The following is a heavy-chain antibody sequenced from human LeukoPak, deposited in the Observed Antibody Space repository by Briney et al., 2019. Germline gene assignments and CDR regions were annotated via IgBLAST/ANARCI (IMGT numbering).Heavy chain of an antibody. CDR3: ARVSGYYGSGEYFDY. Sequence: GASVKVSCKASGGTFSSYAISWVRQAPGQGLEWMGGIIPIFGTANYAQKFQGRVTITADESMSTAYMELSSLRSEDTAVYYCARVSGYYGSGEYFDYWGQGTLVTVSS. CDR1: GGTFSSYA. CDR2: IIPIFGTA. J-gene: IGHJ4*02. D-gene: IGHD3-10*01. V-gene: IGHV1-69*13.